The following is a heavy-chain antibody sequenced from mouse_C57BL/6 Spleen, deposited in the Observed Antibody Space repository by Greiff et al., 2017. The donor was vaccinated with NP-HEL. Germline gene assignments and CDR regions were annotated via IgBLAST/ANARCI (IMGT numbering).Heavy chain of an antibody. CDR1: GYTFTDYY. CDR3: ARSLDYYGSPWFAC. V-gene: IGHV1-26*01. CDR2: INPKNGGT. J-gene: IGHJ3*01. Sequence: EVQLQQSGPELVKPGASVKISCKASGYTFTDYYMNWVKPSHGKSLEWIGDINPKNGGTSYNQKLKGKAKLTVEKSSRKAYMELRSLTSEDSAVYSCARSLDYYGSPWFACWGHGTLVTVSA. D-gene: IGHD1-1*01.